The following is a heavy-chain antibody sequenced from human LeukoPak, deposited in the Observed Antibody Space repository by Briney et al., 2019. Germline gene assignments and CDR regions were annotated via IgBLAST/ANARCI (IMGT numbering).Heavy chain of an antibody. D-gene: IGHD6-19*01. CDR2: ISGSYGIT. J-gene: IGHJ5*02. CDR1: GFTLSTFA. Sequence: PGGSLRLSCAASGFTLSTFAMSWVRQAPGKGLQWVSGISGSYGITYYVDSVKGRFTISRDNSKNTLFLQMNSLRAEDTAVYYCAKDPAGSTLNWFDPWGQGTLVTVSS. V-gene: IGHV3-23*01. CDR3: AKDPAGSTLNWFDP.